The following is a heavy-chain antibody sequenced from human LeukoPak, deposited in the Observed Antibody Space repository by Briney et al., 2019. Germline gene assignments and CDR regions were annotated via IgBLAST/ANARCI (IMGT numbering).Heavy chain of an antibody. CDR2: ISDSGNTI. V-gene: IGHV3-48*01. Sequence: PGGSLRLSCAASVFTFSSYSMNWVRQAPGKGLEWVSYISDSGNTIYYADSVKGRFTVSGDNAQDSLYLQMDSVRAEDSAVYYCARLSFYWGQGTLVTVSS. D-gene: IGHD1-26*01. CDR3: ARLSFY. CDR1: VFTFSSYS. J-gene: IGHJ4*02.